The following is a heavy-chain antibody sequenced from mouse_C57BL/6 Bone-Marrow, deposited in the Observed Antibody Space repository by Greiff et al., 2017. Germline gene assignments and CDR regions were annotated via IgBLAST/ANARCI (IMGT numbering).Heavy chain of an antibody. D-gene: IGHD1-1*01. J-gene: IGHJ1*03. CDR2: IDPENGDT. Sequence: EVQLQQSGAELVRPGASVKLSCTASGFNIKDDYMHWVKQSPEQGLAWIGWIDPENGDTEYASKFQGKATITADTSANTAYLQLSSLTSEDTVVYYCTTGYYCGSKDWYFDVWGTGTTVTVSS. CDR3: TTGYYCGSKDWYFDV. CDR1: GFNIKDDY. V-gene: IGHV14-4*01.